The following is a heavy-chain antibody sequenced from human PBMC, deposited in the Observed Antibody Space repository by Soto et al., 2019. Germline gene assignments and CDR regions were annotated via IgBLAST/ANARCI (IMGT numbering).Heavy chain of an antibody. CDR1: GLPFSNYA. V-gene: IGHV3-30-3*01. CDR2: ILYDGSNE. CDR3: ASGGPYGDYFDN. D-gene: IGHD2-15*01. J-gene: IGHJ4*02. Sequence: PGGSLRLSCAASGLPFSNYAMHWVRQAPGKGPEWVAVILYDGSNEYYADSVKGRFTISRDNSKNTLYLQMNSLRPEDTAVYSCASGGPYGDYFDNWGQGTLVTSPQ.